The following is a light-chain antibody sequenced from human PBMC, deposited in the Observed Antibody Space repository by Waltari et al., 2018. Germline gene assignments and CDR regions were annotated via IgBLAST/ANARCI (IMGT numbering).Light chain of an antibody. Sequence: DIQMTQSPSSLSASVGDRVPITCRASQGISSWLAWYQQKSGEAPKLLIYKASSLQSGVPSRFSGSGSGTDFTLTISSLQPEDFATYYCHQYNSVPRTFGQGTKVEIQ. CDR1: QGISSW. CDR3: HQYNSVPRT. V-gene: IGKV1-5*03. J-gene: IGKJ1*01. CDR2: KAS.